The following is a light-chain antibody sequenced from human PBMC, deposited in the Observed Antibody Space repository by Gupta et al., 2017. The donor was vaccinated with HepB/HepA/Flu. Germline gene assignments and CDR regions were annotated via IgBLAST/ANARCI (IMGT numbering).Light chain of an antibody. J-gene: IGKJ1*01. CDR1: QGISNF. CDR3: QKDNSAPWT. V-gene: IGKV1-27*01. Sequence: DNQMTQSPSSLSASVGDRVSITCRASQGISNFLAWYQQKPGKVPKLLIYAASTLQSGVPSRFSGSGSGTDFTLTISSLQPEDVATYYCQKDNSAPWTFGQGTKVEIK. CDR2: AAS.